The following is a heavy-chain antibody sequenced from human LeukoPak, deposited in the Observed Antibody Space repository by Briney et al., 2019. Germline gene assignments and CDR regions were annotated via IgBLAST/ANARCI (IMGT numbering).Heavy chain of an antibody. CDR2: ISSSSTTM. V-gene: IGHV3-48*01. CDR1: GFTFSSYS. CDR3: VRAYYDSSASWWWFDP. D-gene: IGHD3-22*01. Sequence: TGGSLRLSCAASGFTFSSYSMNWVRQAPGKGLEWVSYISSSSTTMYYADSVKGRSTISRDNAKNSLYLQMNSLRAEDTAVYYCVRAYYDSSASWWWFDPWGQGTLVTVSS. J-gene: IGHJ5*02.